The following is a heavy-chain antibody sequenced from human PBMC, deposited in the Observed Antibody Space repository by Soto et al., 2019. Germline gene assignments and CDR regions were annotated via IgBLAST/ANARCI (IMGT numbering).Heavy chain of an antibody. CDR3: ATEGQFITMVRGVSDAFDI. CDR2: ISSSSSYI. V-gene: IGHV3-21*01. CDR1: GFTFSSYS. J-gene: IGHJ3*02. D-gene: IGHD3-10*01. Sequence: GGSLRLSCEASGFTFSSYSMNWVRQAPGKGLEWVSSISSSSSYIYYADSVKGRFTISRDNAKNSLYLQMNSLRAEDTAVYYCATEGQFITMVRGVSDAFDIWGQGTMVTVSS.